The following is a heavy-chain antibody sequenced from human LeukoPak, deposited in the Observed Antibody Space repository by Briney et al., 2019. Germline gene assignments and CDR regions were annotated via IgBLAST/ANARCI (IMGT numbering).Heavy chain of an antibody. CDR1: GFTFDDYA. Sequence: PGGSLRLSCTVSGFTFDDYAMHWARHTPGKGLEWVSGITWNRDKIGYGDSVKGRFTISRDNVKNVLYLQMNSLRPEDTALYYCAKDLSSAITSALVLDVWGQGTTVIVS. V-gene: IGHV3-9*01. J-gene: IGHJ6*02. CDR3: AKDLSSAITSALVLDV. CDR2: ITWNRDKI. D-gene: IGHD3-22*01.